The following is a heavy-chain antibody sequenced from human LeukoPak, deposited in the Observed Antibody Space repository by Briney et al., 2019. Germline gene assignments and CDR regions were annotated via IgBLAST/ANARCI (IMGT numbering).Heavy chain of an antibody. D-gene: IGHD3-10*01. CDR1: GGSISSYY. V-gene: IGHV4-59*01. CDR3: ARGRLGGSGSYYNVLDY. J-gene: IGHJ4*02. Sequence: SETLSLACTVSGGSISSYYWSWIRQPPGKGLEWIGYISYSGSTNYNPSLKSRVTISVDTSRNQFSLKLSSVTAADTAVYYCARGRLGGSGSYYNVLDYWGQGTLVTVSS. CDR2: ISYSGST.